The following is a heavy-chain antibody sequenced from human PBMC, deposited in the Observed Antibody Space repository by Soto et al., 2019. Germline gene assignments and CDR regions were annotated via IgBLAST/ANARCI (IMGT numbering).Heavy chain of an antibody. V-gene: IGHV1-8*01. CDR2: MNPNSGNT. Sequence: QVQLVQSGAEVKKPGTSVKVSCKASGYTFTSYDINWVRQATGQGLEWMGWMNPNSGNTAYAQKFQGRVTMTRNTSISTAYMELSSLRSEDTAVYYCARERSSGWYVDYWGQGTLVTVSS. J-gene: IGHJ4*02. CDR1: GYTFTSYD. D-gene: IGHD6-19*01. CDR3: ARERSSGWYVDY.